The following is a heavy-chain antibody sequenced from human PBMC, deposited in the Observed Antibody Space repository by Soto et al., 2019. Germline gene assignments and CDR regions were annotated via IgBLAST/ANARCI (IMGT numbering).Heavy chain of an antibody. J-gene: IGHJ4*02. D-gene: IGHD6-19*01. CDR1: GYTFTGYA. CDR3: ARAVAVAADFDY. V-gene: IGHV1-3*05. Sequence: QVQVVQSGAEEKKPGASVKVSCTASGYTFTGYAMHWVRQAPGQRLEWMGWINAGNGNTKYSQKFQGRVTITRDTSASTAYMKLSSLRSEDTAVYYCARAVAVAADFDYWGQGTLVTVSS. CDR2: INAGNGNT.